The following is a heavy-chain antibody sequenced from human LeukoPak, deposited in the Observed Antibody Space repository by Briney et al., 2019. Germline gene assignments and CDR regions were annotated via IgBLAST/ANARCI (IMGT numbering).Heavy chain of an antibody. J-gene: IGHJ5*02. CDR3: ARDPISDSSGYYSVAVFDP. CDR1: VYIFTSYG. V-gene: IGHV1-18*01. D-gene: IGHD3-22*01. Sequence: ASVKVSCKASVYIFTSYGISWVRQAPGQGLAWMGWISAYNGNTNYAQKLQGRVTMTTDTSTSTAYMELRSLRSDDTAVYYCARDPISDSSGYYSVAVFDPWGQGTLVTVSS. CDR2: ISAYNGNT.